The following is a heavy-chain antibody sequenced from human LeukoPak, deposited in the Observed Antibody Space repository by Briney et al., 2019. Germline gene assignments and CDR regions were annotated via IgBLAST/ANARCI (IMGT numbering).Heavy chain of an antibody. CDR3: ARAGFYYDSSGYYPDAFDI. CDR1: GYTFTGYY. CDR2: INPNSGGT. Sequence: ASVKVSCKASGYTFTGYYMHWVRQAPGQGLEWMGWINPNSGGTNYAQKFQGRVTMTRDTSISTAYMELSRLRSDGTAVYYCARAGFYYDSSGYYPDAFDIWGQGTMVTVSS. J-gene: IGHJ3*02. V-gene: IGHV1-2*02. D-gene: IGHD3-22*01.